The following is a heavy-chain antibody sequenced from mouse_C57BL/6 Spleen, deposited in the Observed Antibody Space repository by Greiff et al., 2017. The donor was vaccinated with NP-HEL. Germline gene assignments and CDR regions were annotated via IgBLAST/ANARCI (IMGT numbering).Heavy chain of an antibody. CDR2: IYPGDGDT. CDR1: GYAFSSYW. Sequence: VKLMESGAELVKPGASVKISCKASGYAFSSYWMNWVKQRPGKGLEWIGQIYPGDGDTNYNGKFKGKATLTAAKSSSTAYMQYSRLSTEDSAVYFCASPPAYSNYVYFDVWGTGTTVTVSS. J-gene: IGHJ1*03. D-gene: IGHD2-5*01. CDR3: ASPPAYSNYVYFDV. V-gene: IGHV1-80*01.